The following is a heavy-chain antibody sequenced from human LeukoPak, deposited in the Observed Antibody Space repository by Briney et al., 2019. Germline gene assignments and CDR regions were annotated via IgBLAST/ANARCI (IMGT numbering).Heavy chain of an antibody. Sequence: GASVKVSCKASGYTXAKYGISWVRQAPGQGLEWMGWISADNGDTRYAQKLQGRVTMTIDTSTTTAYMELRSLRSDDTAVYYCATSSVYYYDYWGQGTLVTVSS. V-gene: IGHV1-18*01. D-gene: IGHD3-22*01. CDR3: ATSSVYYYDY. CDR2: ISADNGDT. CDR1: GYTXAKYG. J-gene: IGHJ4*02.